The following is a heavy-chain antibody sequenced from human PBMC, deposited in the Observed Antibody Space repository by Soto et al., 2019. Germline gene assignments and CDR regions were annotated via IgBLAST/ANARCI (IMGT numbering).Heavy chain of an antibody. V-gene: IGHV3-30*18. D-gene: IGHD1-1*01. J-gene: IGHJ4*01. Sequence: QVYLVESGGGVVQPGRSLRLSCSASQFTFRSYGMHWVRQAPGKGLEWVASISFEGSERFYTDSVKGRFTISRDNSNNTLYLQLNSLRAEDMAVYYCAKEYVVEGHVYGSSELFFWGQGTQVTVSS. CDR3: AKEYVVEGHVYGSSELFF. CDR2: ISFEGSER. CDR1: QFTFRSYG.